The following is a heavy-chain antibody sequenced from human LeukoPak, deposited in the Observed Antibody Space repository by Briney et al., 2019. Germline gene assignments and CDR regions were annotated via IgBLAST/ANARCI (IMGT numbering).Heavy chain of an antibody. CDR3: ARLRFLEWLFPWFDP. D-gene: IGHD3-3*01. J-gene: IGHJ5*02. Sequence: PSETLSLTCSVSGVSISGHYWSWIRQPPGKGLEWIGNIYSSGNTNYNPSIKSRVTISVDTSKNQFSLKLSSVTAADTAVYYCARLRFLEWLFPWFDPWGQGTLATVSS. V-gene: IGHV4-59*08. CDR1: GVSISGHY. CDR2: IYSSGNT.